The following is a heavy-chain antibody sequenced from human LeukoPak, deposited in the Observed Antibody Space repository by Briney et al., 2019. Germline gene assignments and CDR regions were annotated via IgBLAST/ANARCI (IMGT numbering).Heavy chain of an antibody. CDR1: GSSISDNYY. CDR3: ARHNYYHFWSALNWFDP. Sequence: SETLSLTCTIFGSSISDNYYWGWIRRPPGKGLEWIGSVYHSGSTYYNPSLKSRVTLSVDTSNNYFSLKLRSVTAADTAVYYCARHNYYHFWSALNWFDPWGQGTLVTVSS. CDR2: VYHSGST. D-gene: IGHD3-3*01. V-gene: IGHV4-38-2*02. J-gene: IGHJ5*02.